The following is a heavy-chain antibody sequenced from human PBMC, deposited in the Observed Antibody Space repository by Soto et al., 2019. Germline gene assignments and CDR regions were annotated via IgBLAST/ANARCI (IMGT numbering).Heavy chain of an antibody. Sequence: EVQLVESGGGLVQPGGSLRLSCVASGFIFNSYSMNWVRQAPGKGLEWISYINSGSTSVFYADSVKGRFTISRDNAKNYLYLQMNSLRAEDTAVYYCGSSASPDAYWGQGTLVTVSS. D-gene: IGHD3-22*01. CDR3: GSSASPDAY. CDR2: INSGSTSV. J-gene: IGHJ4*02. CDR1: GFIFNSYS. V-gene: IGHV3-48*01.